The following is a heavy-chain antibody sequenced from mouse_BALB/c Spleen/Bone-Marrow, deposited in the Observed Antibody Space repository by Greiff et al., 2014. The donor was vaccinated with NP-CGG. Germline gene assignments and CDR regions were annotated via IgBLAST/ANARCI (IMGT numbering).Heavy chain of an antibody. D-gene: IGHD2-3*01. CDR2: INPFNGDT. CDR3: GRWGDGYYYAMDY. J-gene: IGHJ4*01. Sequence: VQLKQSGPDLVKPGASVKLSCKASGYSFTGYFLNWVRPSHGKSLEWIGRINPFNGDTFYNQKFKGKATLTVDKSSTTAHMELLSLTSEDSAVYYCGRWGDGYYYAMDYWGQGTSVTVSS. V-gene: IGHV1-37*01. CDR1: GYSFTGYF.